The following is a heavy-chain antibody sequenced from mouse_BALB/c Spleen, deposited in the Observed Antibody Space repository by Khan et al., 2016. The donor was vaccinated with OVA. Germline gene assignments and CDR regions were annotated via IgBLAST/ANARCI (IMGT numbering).Heavy chain of an antibody. D-gene: IGHD2-1*01. CDR3: ARLYYSWLAD. Sequence: QVQLQQSGAELVKSGASVMLSCKTSGYTFTTYWMHWVKQRPGQGLEWIGEINPSNGRTNYNEKFKTKATRTVDKSSSTAYIQLSSLTSEDSAVYYCARLYYSWLADWGQGTLVSVSA. CDR2: INPSNGRT. CDR1: GYTFTTYW. V-gene: IGHV1S81*02. J-gene: IGHJ3*01.